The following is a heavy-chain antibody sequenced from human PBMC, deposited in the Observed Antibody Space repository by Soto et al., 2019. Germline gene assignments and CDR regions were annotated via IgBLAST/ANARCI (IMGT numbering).Heavy chain of an antibody. CDR3: AKDIVVVPAASDAFDI. CDR1: GFTFSSYW. Sequence: GGSLRLSCAAPGFTFSSYWMHWVRQAPGKGLVWVSHINTDGSSITYPDSVKGRFTISRDNSKNTLYLQMNSLRAEDTAVYYCAKDIVVVPAASDAFDIWGQGIMVTVSS. CDR2: INTDGSSI. V-gene: IGHV3-74*01. D-gene: IGHD2-2*01. J-gene: IGHJ3*02.